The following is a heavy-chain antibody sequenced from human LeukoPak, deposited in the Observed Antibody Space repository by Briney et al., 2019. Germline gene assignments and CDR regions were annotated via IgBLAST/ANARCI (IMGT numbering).Heavy chain of an antibody. CDR3: ARDGSSGWAVDAFDI. J-gene: IGHJ3*02. Sequence: SETLSLTCTVSGGSISSYYWSWIRQPAGKGLEWIGRIYTSGSTNYNPSLKSRVTMSEDTSKNQFSLKLSAVTASDTAVYDCARDGSSGWAVDAFDIWGQGTMVTVSS. V-gene: IGHV4-4*07. D-gene: IGHD6-19*01. CDR1: GGSISSYY. CDR2: IYTSGST.